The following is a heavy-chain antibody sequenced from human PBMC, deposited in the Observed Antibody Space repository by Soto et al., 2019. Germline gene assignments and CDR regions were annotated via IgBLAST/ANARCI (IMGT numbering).Heavy chain of an antibody. D-gene: IGHD1-26*01. CDR2: INPNGGVT. J-gene: IGHJ6*03. Sequence: QVQLVQSGAEVRKPGASVTVSCRSSGDSFNDYYIHWVRQAPGQGFEWMGWINPNGGVTKYAQKFKGWVSMTKDTYIRTVDLQLSRLRSNATAVYYCERESGRAMATLDYYSFYMDVRGTGTTVTVSS. CDR3: ERESGRAMATLDYYSFYMDV. V-gene: IGHV1-2*04. CDR1: GDSFNDYY.